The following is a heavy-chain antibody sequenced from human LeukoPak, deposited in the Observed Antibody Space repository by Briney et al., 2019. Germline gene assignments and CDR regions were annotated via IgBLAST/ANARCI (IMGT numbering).Heavy chain of an antibody. J-gene: IGHJ3*02. CDR1: GGSFSGYY. CDR2: INHSGST. Sequence: SETLSLTCAVYGGSFSGYYWSWIRQPPGKGLEWIGEINHSGSTNYNPSLKSRVTISLDTSKNQFSLKLSSVTAADTAVYYCARQQAYYYGSGSPNAFDIWGQGTMVTVSS. D-gene: IGHD3-10*01. V-gene: IGHV4-34*01. CDR3: ARQQAYYYGSGSPNAFDI.